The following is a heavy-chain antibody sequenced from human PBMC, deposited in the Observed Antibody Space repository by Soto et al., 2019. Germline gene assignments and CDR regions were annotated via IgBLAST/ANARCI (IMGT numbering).Heavy chain of an antibody. J-gene: IGHJ4*02. Sequence: PGGSLRLSCAASGFAFSNYWMHWVRQAPGKGPVWVSRISSDGTSTTYADSVKGRFTISRDNAKNTLYLQLNSLRAEDTAVYYCPRVPHGDSSSCYSYFDFWGQGDLVPVSP. D-gene: IGHD2-2*01. V-gene: IGHV3-74*01. CDR2: ISSDGTST. CDR1: GFAFSNYW. CDR3: PRVPHGDSSSCYSYFDF.